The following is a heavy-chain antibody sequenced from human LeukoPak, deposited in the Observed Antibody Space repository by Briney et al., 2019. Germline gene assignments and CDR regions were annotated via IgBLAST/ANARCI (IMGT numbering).Heavy chain of an antibody. Sequence: ASVKVSCKASGYTFTSYGISWVRQAPGQGLEWMGRISAYNGNTNYAQKLQGRVTMTTAPSTSTAYMELRSLRSDDTAVYYCARVYCSSTSCYVKNWFDPWGQGTLVTVSS. J-gene: IGHJ5*02. CDR1: GYTFTSYG. V-gene: IGHV1-18*01. CDR2: ISAYNGNT. CDR3: ARVYCSSTSCYVKNWFDP. D-gene: IGHD2-2*01.